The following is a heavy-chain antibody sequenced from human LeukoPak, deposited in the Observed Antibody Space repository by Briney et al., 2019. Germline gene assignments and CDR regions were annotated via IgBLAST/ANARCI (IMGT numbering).Heavy chain of an antibody. V-gene: IGHV4-30-4*07. CDR1: GGSISSGGYS. D-gene: IGHD3-10*01. Sequence: PSETLSLTCAVSGGSISSGGYSWSWIRQPPGKGLEWIGYIYYSGSTYYNPSLKSRVTISVDTSKNRFSLKLSSVTAADTAVYYCARDKGGSGSYRVDYWGQGTLVTVSS. J-gene: IGHJ4*02. CDR2: IYYSGST. CDR3: ARDKGGSGSYRVDY.